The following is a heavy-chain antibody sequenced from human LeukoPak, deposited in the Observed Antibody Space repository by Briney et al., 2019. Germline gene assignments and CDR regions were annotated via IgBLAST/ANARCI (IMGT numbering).Heavy chain of an antibody. D-gene: IGHD6-13*01. J-gene: IGHJ1*01. CDR2: IRYDGSNK. CDR3: AKAPSQIAAVVYFRH. Sequence: PGGSLRLSCAASGFTFSSYGLHWVRQAPGKGLEWVAFIRYDGSNKFHGDSVKGRFTVSRDDSKNTLYLQMNSLRAEDTAVYYCAKAPSQIAAVVYFRHWGQGTLVTVSS. V-gene: IGHV3-30*02. CDR1: GFTFSSYG.